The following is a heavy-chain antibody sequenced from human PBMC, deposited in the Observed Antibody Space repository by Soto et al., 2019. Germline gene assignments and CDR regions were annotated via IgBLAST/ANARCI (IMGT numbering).Heavy chain of an antibody. CDR1: GGSISSSSYY. Sequence: QLQLQESGPGLVKPSETLSLTCTVSGGSISSSSYYWGWIRQPPGKGLEWIGSIYYSGSTYYNPSLKSRVTISVDTSKNQFSLKLSSVTAADTAVYYCAREFGVVPVDPNAFDIWGQGTMVTVSS. D-gene: IGHD2-2*01. J-gene: IGHJ3*02. CDR3: AREFGVVPVDPNAFDI. CDR2: IYYSGST. V-gene: IGHV4-39*02.